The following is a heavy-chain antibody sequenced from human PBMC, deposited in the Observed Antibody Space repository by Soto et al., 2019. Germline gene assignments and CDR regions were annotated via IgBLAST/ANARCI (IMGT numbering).Heavy chain of an antibody. CDR3: ARDSTRTYGDYARMGFDR. J-gene: IGHJ5*02. V-gene: IGHV1-18*01. Sequence: QVQLVQSGAEVKKPGASVKVSCKASGYTFTSYGISWVRQAPGQGLEWMGWISAYNGNTNYAQKLQGRVTMTPDPSTSTAHMELRSLRSDDTAGYYGARDSTRTYGDYARMGFDRWGQGTLVTVSS. CDR1: GYTFTSYG. CDR2: ISAYNGNT. D-gene: IGHD4-17*01.